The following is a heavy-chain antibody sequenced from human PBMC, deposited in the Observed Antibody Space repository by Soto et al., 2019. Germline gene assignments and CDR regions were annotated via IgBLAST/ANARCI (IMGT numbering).Heavy chain of an antibody. CDR1: GFTFDDNA. CDR2: ISWNSGTI. CDR3: ARDMYFITAAGGGIDD. D-gene: IGHD6-25*01. V-gene: IGHV3-9*01. Sequence: EVQLVESGGGLVQPGRSLRLSCAAYGFTFDDNAMHWVRQSPGKGLEWVSGISWNSGTIAYADSVKGRFTISRDNAKNSLYLQMNSLRAEDTALYYCARDMYFITAAGGGIDDWGQGTLVTVSS. J-gene: IGHJ4*02.